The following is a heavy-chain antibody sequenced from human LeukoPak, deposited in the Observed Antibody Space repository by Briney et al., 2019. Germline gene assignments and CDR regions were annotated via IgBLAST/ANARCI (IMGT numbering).Heavy chain of an antibody. D-gene: IGHD6-19*01. CDR2: IYYSGST. V-gene: IGHV4-39*01. CDR3: ARHPIAVAGTGDY. J-gene: IGHJ4*02. CDR1: GGSISSYY. Sequence: SETLSLTCTVSGGSISSYYWGWIRQPPGKGLEWIGSIYYSGSTYYNPSLKSRVTISVDTSKNQFSLKLSSVTAADTAVYYCARHPIAVAGTGDYWGQGTLVTVSS.